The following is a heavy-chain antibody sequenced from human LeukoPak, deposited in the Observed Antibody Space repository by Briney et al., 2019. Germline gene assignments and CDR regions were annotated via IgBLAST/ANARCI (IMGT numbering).Heavy chain of an antibody. V-gene: IGHV3-48*04. CDR1: GFTFSSYS. CDR2: ISSSSSTI. D-gene: IGHD6-6*01. J-gene: IGHJ4*02. CDR3: ARGDGSSSGLYFDS. Sequence: PGGSLRLSCAASGFTFSSYSMNWVRQAPGKGLEWVSYISSSSSTIYYADSVKGRFTISRDNANYALYLQMNSLRAEDTAVYYCARGDGSSSGLYFDSWGQGTLVTVSS.